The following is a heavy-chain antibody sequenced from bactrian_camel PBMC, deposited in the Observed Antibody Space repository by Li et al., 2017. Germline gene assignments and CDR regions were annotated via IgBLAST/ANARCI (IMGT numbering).Heavy chain of an antibody. V-gene: IGHV3S53*01. D-gene: IGHD1*01. Sequence: VQLVESGGGSVQAGGSLRLSCEASRTTNNGYCMGWFRQAPGKEREGVAAIDPYGFTNYADSVKGRSAISKDENTLYLHMNRLKPEDTAMYYCAADLGPCQVRGRNLVPRPTTFGYWGQGTQVTVS. CDR3: AADLGPCQVRGRNLVPRPTTFGY. CDR2: IDPYGFT. CDR1: RTTNNGYC. J-gene: IGHJ6*01.